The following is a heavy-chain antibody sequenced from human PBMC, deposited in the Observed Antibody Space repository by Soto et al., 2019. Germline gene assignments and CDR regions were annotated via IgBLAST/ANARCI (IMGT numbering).Heavy chain of an antibody. V-gene: IGHV4-61*08. CDR2: INYSGST. CDR3: ARYKSNYYYGMDV. D-gene: IGHD1-20*01. Sequence: SETLSLTCTVSGGSISSGGYYCSWIRQPPGKGLEWIGDINYSGSTKYNPSLKSRVTISVDTSKNQFSLKLSSVTAADTAVYYCARYKSNYYYGMDVWGQGTTVTVSS. J-gene: IGHJ6*02. CDR1: GGSISSGGYY.